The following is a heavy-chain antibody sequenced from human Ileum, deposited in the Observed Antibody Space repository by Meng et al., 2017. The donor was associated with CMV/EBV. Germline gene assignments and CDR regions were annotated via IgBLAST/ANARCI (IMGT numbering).Heavy chain of an antibody. CDR3: ARGESSSLDY. D-gene: IGHD6-13*01. V-gene: IGHV6-1*01. CDR2: TYYRSKWYN. CDR1: GDSVSRNGVA. Sequence: QVQLQQSGPGLVKPSQTLSVTCAISGDSVSRNGVAWNWGRQSPSRGLEWLGRTYYRSKWYNEYAESVKSRITINPDTSKNQFSLQLNSVTPEDTAVYYCARGESSSLDYWGQGTLVTVS. J-gene: IGHJ4*02.